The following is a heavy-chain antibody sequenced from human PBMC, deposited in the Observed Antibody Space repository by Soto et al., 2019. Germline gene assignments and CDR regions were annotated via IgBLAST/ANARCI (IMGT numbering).Heavy chain of an antibody. V-gene: IGHV4-38-2*02. D-gene: IGHD6-6*01. J-gene: IGHJ4*02. CDR1: GGSISSGYH. CDR2: IFHTGTT. CDR3: ARVPLGYSSSHYFDF. Sequence: SETLSLTCTVFGGSISSGYHWAWIRQPPGMRLEWVASIFHTGTTYYNPSLTSRVTISVDTSRNQFSLKLTSVTAADSAVYYCARVPLGYSSSHYFDFWGQGALVTVSS.